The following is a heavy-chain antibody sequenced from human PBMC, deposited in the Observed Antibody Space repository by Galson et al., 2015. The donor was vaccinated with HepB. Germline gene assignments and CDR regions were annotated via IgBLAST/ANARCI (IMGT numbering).Heavy chain of an antibody. V-gene: IGHV1-2*02. CDR1: GYTCTGDY. Sequence: VSCKASGYTCTGDYMHWVRQAPGHGREWMGGINPNSGGTNYAQKCQGRVTMTRDTSISTAYMELSRLRSEDKAVYYCARGYTVGHIDYWGQGTLVTVSS. CDR3: ARGYTVGHIDY. J-gene: IGHJ4*02. D-gene: IGHD2-2*02. CDR2: INPNSGGT.